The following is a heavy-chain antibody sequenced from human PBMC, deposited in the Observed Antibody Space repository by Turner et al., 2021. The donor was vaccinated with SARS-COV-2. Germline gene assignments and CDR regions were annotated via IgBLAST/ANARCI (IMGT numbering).Heavy chain of an antibody. J-gene: IGHJ4*02. Sequence: QLQLQESGPGLVKPSETLSLTCTVSGGPLSNNNYYWGWIRQSPGKGLEWIGTVYYSGSTYYNPSLKSRVTISVDTSKNQFSLKLGSVTAADTAVYYCARHGLDIVTGVFDYWGQGILVTVSS. D-gene: IGHD3-9*01. CDR1: GGPLSNNNYY. V-gene: IGHV4-39*01. CDR3: ARHGLDIVTGVFDY. CDR2: VYYSGST.